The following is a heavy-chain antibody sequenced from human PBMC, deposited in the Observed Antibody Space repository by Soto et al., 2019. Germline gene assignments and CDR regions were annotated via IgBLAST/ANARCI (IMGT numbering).Heavy chain of an antibody. D-gene: IGHD1-1*01. J-gene: IGHJ5*02. CDR3: ARDQLEGNWFDP. CDR1: GGSISSGDYY. CDR2: IYYSGST. V-gene: IGHV4-30-4*01. Sequence: SETLSLTCTVSGGSISSGDYYWSWIRQPPGKGLEWIGYIYYSGSTYYNPSLKSRVTISVDTSKNQFSLKLSSVTAADTAVYYCARDQLEGNWFDPWGQGTLVTVSS.